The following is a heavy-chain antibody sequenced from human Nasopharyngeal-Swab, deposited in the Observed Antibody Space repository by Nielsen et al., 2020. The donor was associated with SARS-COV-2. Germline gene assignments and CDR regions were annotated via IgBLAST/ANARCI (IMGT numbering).Heavy chain of an antibody. Sequence: ASVKVSCKVSGCTLTELSMHWVRQAPGKGLEWMGGFDPEDGKTIYAQKFQGRVTMTEDTSTDTAYMELSSLRSEDTAVYYCATGAAVAGTPISYYYYYGMDVWGQGTTVTVSS. J-gene: IGHJ6*02. CDR2: FDPEDGKT. CDR1: GCTLTELS. D-gene: IGHD6-19*01. CDR3: ATGAAVAGTPISYYYYYGMDV. V-gene: IGHV1-24*01.